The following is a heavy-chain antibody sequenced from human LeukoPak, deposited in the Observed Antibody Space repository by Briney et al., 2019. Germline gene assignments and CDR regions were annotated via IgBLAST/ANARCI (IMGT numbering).Heavy chain of an antibody. D-gene: IGHD3-22*01. CDR2: IRSKAYGGTT. J-gene: IGHJ4*02. V-gene: IGHV3-49*03. CDR3: TRGWVRYSSGYYFDY. Sequence: GRSLRLSCTASGFTFGDYAMSWFRQAPGKGLEWVGFIRSKAYGGTTEYAASVKGRFTISRDDSKSIAYLQMNSLKTEDTAVYYCTRGWVRYSSGYYFDYWGQGTLVTVSS. CDR1: GFTFGDYA.